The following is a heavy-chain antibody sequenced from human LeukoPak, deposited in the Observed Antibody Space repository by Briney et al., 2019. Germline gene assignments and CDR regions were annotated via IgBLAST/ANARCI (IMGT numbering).Heavy chain of an antibody. CDR3: ATTRLGELSYNRYFDF. Sequence: SGGSLRLSCAASGFTFSIYSMNWVRQAPGKGLEWVSSISSSSYIYYADSVKGRFTISRDNAKNSLYLQMNSLGAEDTAVYYCATTRLGELSYNRYFDFWGQGTLVTVSS. D-gene: IGHD3-16*02. V-gene: IGHV3-21*01. CDR2: ISSSSYI. CDR1: GFTFSIYS. J-gene: IGHJ4*02.